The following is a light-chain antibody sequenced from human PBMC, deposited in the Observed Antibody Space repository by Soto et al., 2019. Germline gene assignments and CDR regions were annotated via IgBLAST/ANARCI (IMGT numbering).Light chain of an antibody. J-gene: IGKJ4*01. V-gene: IGKV1-5*01. CDR1: QPIFTS. CDR2: HAS. Sequence: DIQMAQSPSSLFASIGDRFSVTCLASQPIFTSLAWYQHKPGKAPKLLIYHASVLQTRVPSRFRGFSSGTDFTLTISGLQHDDFATYFCQQYKSYSEHGLTFGGATKVDIK. CDR3: QQYKSYSEHGLT.